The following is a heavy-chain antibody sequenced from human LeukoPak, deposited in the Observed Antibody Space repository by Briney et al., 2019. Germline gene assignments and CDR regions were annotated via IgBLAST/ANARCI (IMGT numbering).Heavy chain of an antibody. CDR1: GFTFDDYA. Sequence: SGGSLRLSCAASGFTFDDYAMHWVRQAPGKGLEWVSGISWNSGSIGYADSVKGRFTISRDNAKNFLYLQMNSLRAEDMALYYCAKGSYYDSSGSLDYWGQGTLVTVSS. CDR3: AKGSYYDSSGSLDY. J-gene: IGHJ4*02. D-gene: IGHD3-22*01. CDR2: ISWNSGSI. V-gene: IGHV3-9*03.